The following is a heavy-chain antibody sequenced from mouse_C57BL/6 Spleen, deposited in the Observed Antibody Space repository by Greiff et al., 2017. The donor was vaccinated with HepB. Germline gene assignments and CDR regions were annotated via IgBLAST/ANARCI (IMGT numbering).Heavy chain of an antibody. Sequence: QVQLQQPGAELVKPGASVKVSCKASGYTFTSYWMHWVKQRPGQGLEWIGRIHPSDSDTNYNQKFKGKATLTVDKSSSTAYMQLSSLTSDDSAVYYCAIGDYDYDGFAYWGQRTLVTVSA. J-gene: IGHJ3*01. CDR3: AIGDYDYDGFAY. V-gene: IGHV1-74*01. D-gene: IGHD2-4*01. CDR2: IHPSDSDT. CDR1: GYTFTSYW.